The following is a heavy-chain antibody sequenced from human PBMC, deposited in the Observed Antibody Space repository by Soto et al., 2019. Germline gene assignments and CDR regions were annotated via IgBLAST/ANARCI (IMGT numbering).Heavy chain of an antibody. V-gene: IGHV4-30-4*08. CDR3: ARDHKWDGMDV. D-gene: IGHD1-26*01. Sequence: LRLSCAASGFTFSDYYMSWIRQPPGKGLEWIGYIYYSGSTYYNPSLKSRVTISVDTSKNQFSLKLSSVTAADTAVYYCARDHKWDGMDVWGQGTTVTVSS. CDR2: IYYSGST. J-gene: IGHJ6*02. CDR1: GFTFSDYY.